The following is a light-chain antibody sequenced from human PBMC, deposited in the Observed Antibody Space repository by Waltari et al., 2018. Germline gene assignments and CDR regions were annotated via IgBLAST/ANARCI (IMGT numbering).Light chain of an antibody. CDR3: CSYAGSYTYV. CDR1: SSDIGAYDY. V-gene: IGLV2-11*01. Sequence: QSALTQPRSVSGSPGQSVTISCTGTSSDIGAYDYVSWYQQHPGKPPKRIIYDVTDRPSGVPDRFSVSKSGNTASLTISGLQAEDEADYYCCSYAGSYTYVFGTGTKVTVL. CDR2: DVT. J-gene: IGLJ1*01.